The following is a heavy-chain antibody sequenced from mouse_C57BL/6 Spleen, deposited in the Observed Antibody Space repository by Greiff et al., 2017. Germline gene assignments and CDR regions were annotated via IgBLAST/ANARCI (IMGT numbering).Heavy chain of an antibody. V-gene: IGHV2-6-1*01. CDR3: ARHEPYYDAMDY. J-gene: IGHJ4*01. CDR2: IWSDGST. CDR1: GFTLTSYG. Sequence: VKLMESGPGLVAPSQCLSLTCTASGFTLTSYGVHWVRQPPGKGLEWLVVIWSDGSTTYYSALKSRLCISKDNSKSQVFLKMNILQTDDTAMYSYARHEPYYDAMDYWGQGTSVTVSS.